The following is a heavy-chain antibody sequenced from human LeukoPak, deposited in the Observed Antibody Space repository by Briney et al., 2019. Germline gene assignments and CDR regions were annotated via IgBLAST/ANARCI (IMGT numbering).Heavy chain of an antibody. D-gene: IGHD3-3*01. J-gene: IGHJ3*01. V-gene: IGHV3-30*02. CDR3: VKDGEWTFDV. Sequence: PGGSLRLSCAASGFTFTMSGMHWVRQAPGEGLEWVAFIGRDKNTKYYADSVKGRLTISGDSSYNTAFLQVNSLRTEDTALYYCVKDGEWTFDVWGQGTMVTVSS. CDR1: GFTFTMSG. CDR2: IGRDKNTK.